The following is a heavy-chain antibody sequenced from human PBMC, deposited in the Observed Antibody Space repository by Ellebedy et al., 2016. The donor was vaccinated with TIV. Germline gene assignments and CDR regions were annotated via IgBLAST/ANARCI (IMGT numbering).Heavy chain of an antibody. CDR2: ISAYNGNT. J-gene: IGHJ1*01. Sequence: ASVKVSXXASGYTFTSYGISWVRQAPGQGLEWMGWISAYNGNTNYAQKLQGRVTMTTDTSTSTAYMELSSLRSEDTAVYYCARGLLSTMIVVVRLSEEEYFQHWGQGTLVTVSS. CDR3: ARGLLSTMIVVVRLSEEEYFQH. D-gene: IGHD3-22*01. V-gene: IGHV1-18*01. CDR1: GYTFTSYG.